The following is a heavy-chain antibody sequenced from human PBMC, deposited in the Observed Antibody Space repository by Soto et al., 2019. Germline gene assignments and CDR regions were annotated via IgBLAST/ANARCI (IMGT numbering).Heavy chain of an antibody. D-gene: IGHD1-1*01. V-gene: IGHV3-7*03. CDR2: IHRRGTPT. J-gene: IGHJ6*02. CDR3: VRGTPTPGLDI. CDR1: GFRFSDYP. Sequence: GGSLRLSCVGSGFRFSDYPLNWVRQAPGQGLEWVANIHRRGTPTNYVDSVRGRFSTSRDSTRNSLYLNMDSLRVEDTATYCCVRGTPTPGLDIWGRGTTVTVSS.